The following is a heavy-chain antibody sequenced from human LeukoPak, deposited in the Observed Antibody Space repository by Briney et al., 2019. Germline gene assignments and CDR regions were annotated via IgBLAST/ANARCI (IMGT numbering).Heavy chain of an antibody. Sequence: PGGSLRLSCAASGFTFSDYYMSWICQAPGKGLEWVSYISSSGSTIYYADSVKGRFTISRDNANDSLYLQVNSLRAEDTAVYYCARVTLTSANFDYWGQGTLVTVSS. CDR1: GFTFSDYY. V-gene: IGHV3-11*01. CDR3: ARVTLTSANFDY. CDR2: ISSSGSTI. J-gene: IGHJ4*02.